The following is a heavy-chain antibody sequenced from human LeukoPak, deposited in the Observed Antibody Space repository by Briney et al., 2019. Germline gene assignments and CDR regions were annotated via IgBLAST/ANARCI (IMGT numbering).Heavy chain of an antibody. CDR3: AARITIFGVVIDC. CDR1: GFTFSNAW. J-gene: IGHJ4*02. V-gene: IGHV3-15*01. CDR2: IKSKTDGGTT. Sequence: GGSLRLSCAASGFTFSNAWMSWVRQAPGKGLEWVGRIKSKTDGGTTDYAALMKGRFTISRDDSKNTLYLQMNSLKTEDTAEYYCAARITIFGVVIDCWGQGTLVTVSS. D-gene: IGHD3-3*01.